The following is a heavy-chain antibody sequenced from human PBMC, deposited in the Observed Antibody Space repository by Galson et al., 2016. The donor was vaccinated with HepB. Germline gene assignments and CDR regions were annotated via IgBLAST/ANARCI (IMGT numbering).Heavy chain of an antibody. CDR3: ARGGGLPRTSYYFDS. CDR1: GDSISSSDW. J-gene: IGHJ4*02. CDR2: TYHSGGT. D-gene: IGHD1-14*01. V-gene: IGHV4-4*02. Sequence: SETLSLTCTVSGDSISSSDWWSWVRQSPGKGLEWIGETYHSGGTNYNPSLKSRVTISVDRSKNQFSLKLTSVTAADTALYYCARGGGLPRTSYYFDSWGQGTVVTVSS.